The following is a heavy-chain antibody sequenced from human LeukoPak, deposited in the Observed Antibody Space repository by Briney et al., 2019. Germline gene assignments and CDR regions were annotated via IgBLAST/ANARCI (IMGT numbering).Heavy chain of an antibody. V-gene: IGHV4-38-2*01. J-gene: IGHJ3*02. CDR3: ARLFGGNTYYDFWSGYYGDAFDI. CDR2: IYHSGST. Sequence: PSETLSLTCAVSGYSISSGYYWGWIRQPPGKGLEWIGSIYHSGSTYYNPSLKSRVTISVDTSKNQFSLKLSSVTAADTAVYYCARLFGGNTYYDFWSGYYGDAFDIWGQGTMVTVSS. CDR1: GYSISSGYY. D-gene: IGHD3-3*01.